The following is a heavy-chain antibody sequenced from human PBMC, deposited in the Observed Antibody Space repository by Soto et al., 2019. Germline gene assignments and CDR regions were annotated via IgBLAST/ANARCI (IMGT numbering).Heavy chain of an antibody. CDR3: ARDHAYGSWGADY. D-gene: IGHD3-10*01. J-gene: IGHJ4*02. Sequence: QLHLVESGGGVFQPGGSLRLPGVASGFTLSNNGMHWVRQAPGKGLEWLVVIWSDGTKNYYADSVKGRFTISRDNSKDTLYLQMNSLRADDTAMYYCARDHAYGSWGADYWGQGTLVTVSS. CDR1: GFTLSNNG. V-gene: IGHV3-33*01. CDR2: IWSDGTKN.